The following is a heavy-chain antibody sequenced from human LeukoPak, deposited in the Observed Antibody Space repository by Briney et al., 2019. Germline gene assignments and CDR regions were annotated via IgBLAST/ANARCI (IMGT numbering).Heavy chain of an antibody. CDR2: INPITGAT. D-gene: IGHD2-8*01. CDR3: ERSNNCTYGVCSVVSIYYGMDF. V-gene: IGHV1-2*02. J-gene: IGHJ6*02. Sequence: ASVKVSCKASTYTFTGYYMHWVRQAPGQGLEWMGWINPITGATNYAQKFQGRVTMTRDTSISTVYMELTRLKSDDTAVYYCERSNNCTYGVCSVVSIYYGMDFWGQGTTVTVSS. CDR1: TYTFTGYY.